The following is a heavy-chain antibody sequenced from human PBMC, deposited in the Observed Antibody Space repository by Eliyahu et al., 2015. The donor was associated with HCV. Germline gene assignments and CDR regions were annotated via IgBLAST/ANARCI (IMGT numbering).Heavy chain of an antibody. V-gene: IGHV1-46*03. CDR1: GXSFTTYX. J-gene: IGHJ4*02. CDR3: ARDRHQYYEFWTGSLNYFDY. CDR2: INPSGGRT. Sequence: QVQLVQSGAEVRKPGASVKVSCXASGXSFTTYXIXWLRQAPGQGLEWMGIINPSGGRTIYAQKFQGRVTITRDTSTSTVYMEVSSLRSEDTAIYYCARDRHQYYEFWTGSLNYFDYWGQGTLVTVSS. D-gene: IGHD3-3*01.